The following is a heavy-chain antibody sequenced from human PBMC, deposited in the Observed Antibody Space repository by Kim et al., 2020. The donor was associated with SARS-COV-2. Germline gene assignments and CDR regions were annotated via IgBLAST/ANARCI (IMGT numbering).Heavy chain of an antibody. Sequence: PSLKSRVTMSVDTSKNQFSLKLSSVTAADTAVYYCARDQGRQQFYYYMDVWGKGTTVTVSS. V-gene: IGHV4-4*07. D-gene: IGHD6-13*01. J-gene: IGHJ6*03. CDR3: ARDQGRQQFYYYMDV.